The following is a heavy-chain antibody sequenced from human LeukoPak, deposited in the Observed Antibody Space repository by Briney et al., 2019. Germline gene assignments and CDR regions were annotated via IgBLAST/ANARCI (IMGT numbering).Heavy chain of an antibody. CDR2: IYYSGTT. Sequence: PSETLSLTCTVSGGSISSYYWSWIRQPPGKGLEWIGYIYYSGTTNYNPSLKSRVTISVDTSKNQFSLKLSSVTAADTAVYYCARGVYIAASQYGYWGQGTLVTVSS. CDR1: GGSISSYY. V-gene: IGHV4-59*01. CDR3: ARGVYIAASQYGY. J-gene: IGHJ4*02. D-gene: IGHD6-13*01.